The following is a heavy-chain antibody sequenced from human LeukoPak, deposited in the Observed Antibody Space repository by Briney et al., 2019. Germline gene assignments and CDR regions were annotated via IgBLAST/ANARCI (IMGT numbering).Heavy chain of an antibody. CDR2: IWFDGSNK. J-gene: IGHJ4*02. V-gene: IGHV3-33*08. Sequence: GGSLRLSCVASGFSLSDYYMSWIRQAPGKGLEWVAVIWFDGSNKYYADSVKGRFTISRDNSKNTLYLQMNSLRAEDTAVYYCARDQGHSSGYYPMKYWGQGTLVTVAS. CDR1: GFSLSDYY. CDR3: ARDQGHSSGYYPMKY. D-gene: IGHD3-22*01.